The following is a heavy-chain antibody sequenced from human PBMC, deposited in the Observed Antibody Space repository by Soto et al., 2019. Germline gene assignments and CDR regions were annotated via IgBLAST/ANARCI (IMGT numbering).Heavy chain of an antibody. CDR3: ARSYGSGSPYYYYYGMDV. J-gene: IGHJ6*02. CDR2: IDWDDDK. CDR1: GFSLSTSGMC. V-gene: IGHV2-70*01. Sequence: SGPTLVNPTQALTLTCTFSGFSLSTSGMCVSWIRQPPGKALEWLALIDWDDDKYYSTSLKTRLTISKDTSKNQVVLTMTNMDPVDTATYYCARSYGSGSPYYYYYGMDVWGQGTTVTVSS. D-gene: IGHD3-10*01.